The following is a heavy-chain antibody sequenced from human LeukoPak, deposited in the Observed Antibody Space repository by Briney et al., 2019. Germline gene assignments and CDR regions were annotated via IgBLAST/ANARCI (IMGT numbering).Heavy chain of an antibody. V-gene: IGHV1-2*02. J-gene: IGHJ4*02. Sequence: ASVKVSCKTSGYTFTAYYMHWVRQAPGQGLEWMGWIDPNNGGTNYAQKFQGRVTITRDTSIGTAYMELSSLTSDDTAVYYCASEAFCAGGSCSLQRVASWRRGTLVTVSS. CDR2: IDPNNGGT. CDR1: GYTFTAYY. D-gene: IGHD2-15*01. CDR3: ASEAFCAGGSCSLQRVAS.